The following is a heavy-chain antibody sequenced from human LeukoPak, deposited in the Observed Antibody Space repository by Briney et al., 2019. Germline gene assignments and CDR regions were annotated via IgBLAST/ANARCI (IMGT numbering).Heavy chain of an antibody. CDR2: INPSNDDT. V-gene: IGHV1-3*01. D-gene: IGHD6-13*01. CDR3: ARDQIGVAAAAY. J-gene: IGHJ4*02. Sequence: GASVKVSCKASGGTFSSYAISWVRQAPGQGLEWMGWINPSNDDTKYSQKFQGRVTITRDTSASTAYMELSSLRSEDTALYYCARDQIGVAAAAYWGQGTLVTVSS. CDR1: GGTFSSYA.